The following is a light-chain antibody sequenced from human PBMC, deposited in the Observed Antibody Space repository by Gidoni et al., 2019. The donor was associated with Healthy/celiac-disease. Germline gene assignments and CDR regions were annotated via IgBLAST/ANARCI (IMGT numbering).Light chain of an antibody. CDR2: DAS. J-gene: IGKJ4*01. CDR3: QQRSNFLT. CDR1: QSVSSY. Sequence: EIVLPQSPATLSLSPGESATLSCRASQSVSSYLAWYQQKPGQAPRLLIYDASNRATGIPARFSGSGSGTDFTLTISSLEPEDFAVYYCQQRSNFLTFGGGTKVEIK. V-gene: IGKV3-11*01.